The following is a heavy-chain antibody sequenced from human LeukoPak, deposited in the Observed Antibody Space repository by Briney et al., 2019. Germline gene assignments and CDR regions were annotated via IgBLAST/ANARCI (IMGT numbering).Heavy chain of an antibody. V-gene: IGHV3-23*01. D-gene: IGHD3-22*01. CDR1: EFTFSNSA. Sequence: GGSLRLSCAASEFTFSNSAVSWVRQAPGKGLQWVSTITGSGGNTYYPDSVRGRFTISRDNSKNTLYLQMNSLRAEDTAVYYCAKNAHDGSGYRFDYWGQGTLVTVSS. J-gene: IGHJ4*02. CDR3: AKNAHDGSGYRFDY. CDR2: ITGSGGNT.